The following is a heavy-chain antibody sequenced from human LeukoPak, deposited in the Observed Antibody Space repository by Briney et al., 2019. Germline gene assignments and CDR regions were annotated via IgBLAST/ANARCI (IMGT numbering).Heavy chain of an antibody. D-gene: IGHD3-22*01. J-gene: IGHJ1*01. V-gene: IGHV3-74*01. CDR1: GFTFSKYW. CDR3: ATGNYYDSRGYYTFGY. CDR2: INGDGSTT. Sequence: GGSPRLSCAASGFTFSKYWMHWVRQVPGKGLVWVSLINGDGSTTNYADFVKGRFTISRDNAKNTLSLQVNSLRAEGTAVYYCATGNYYDSRGYYTFGYWGQGTLVTVSS.